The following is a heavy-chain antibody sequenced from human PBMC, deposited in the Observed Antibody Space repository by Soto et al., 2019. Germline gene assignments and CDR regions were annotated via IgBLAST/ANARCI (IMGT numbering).Heavy chain of an antibody. J-gene: IGHJ5*02. CDR1: GGSFSGYY. Sequence: SETLSLTRAVYGGSFSGYYWSWIRQPPGKGLEWIGEINHSGSTNYNPSLKSRVTISVDTSKNQFSLKLSSVTAADTAVYYCARVREPLTGGPWFDPWGQGTLVTVS. CDR3: ARVREPLTGGPWFDP. CDR2: INHSGST. V-gene: IGHV4-34*01. D-gene: IGHD1-26*01.